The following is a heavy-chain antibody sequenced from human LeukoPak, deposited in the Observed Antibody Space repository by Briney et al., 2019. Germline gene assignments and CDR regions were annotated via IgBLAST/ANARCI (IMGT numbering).Heavy chain of an antibody. V-gene: IGHV3-53*01. CDR1: LFTVISSY. J-gene: IGHJ4*02. CDR2: IYSGVSVST. Sequence: GESLRLSCVASLFTVISSYMSWVCQAPGKGLEWVSDIYSGVSVSTYNAAPVKGRFTIPRNNSKTPLNLKMTSLKSEDRAVFYCAHREATSWAHDYWGQGTLVTVSS. D-gene: IGHD2-2*01. CDR3: AHREATSWAHDY.